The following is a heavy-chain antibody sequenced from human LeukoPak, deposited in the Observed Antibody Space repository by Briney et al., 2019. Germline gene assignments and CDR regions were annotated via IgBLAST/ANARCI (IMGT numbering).Heavy chain of an antibody. CDR1: GFTFSDYA. J-gene: IGHJ5*02. V-gene: IGHV3-23*01. CDR2: TGPV. Sequence: GGSLRLSCVASGFTFSDYAMTWVRQAPGKGLEWVSSTGPVHYADSVKGRFTISRDDSKNTLFLQMNSLRAEDTAIYYCAKGLLLRLGELSLSWGQGTLVTVSS. D-gene: IGHD3-16*02. CDR3: AKGLLLRLGELSLS.